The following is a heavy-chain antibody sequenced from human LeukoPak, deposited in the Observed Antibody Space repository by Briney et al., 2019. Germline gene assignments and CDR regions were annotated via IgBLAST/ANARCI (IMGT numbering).Heavy chain of an antibody. CDR2: IYHSGIT. CDR1: GGSISSSSSY. J-gene: IGHJ4*02. CDR3: ATLVSTRYYFDY. D-gene: IGHD5/OR15-5a*01. V-gene: IGHV4-39*01. Sequence: SETLSLTCSVSGGSISSSSSYWGWIRQPPGKGLEWIGNIYHSGITYYNHFNSSLKSRVTISIDTSKNQFSLRLTSVTAADTAVYFCATLVSTRYYFDYWGQGTLVTVS.